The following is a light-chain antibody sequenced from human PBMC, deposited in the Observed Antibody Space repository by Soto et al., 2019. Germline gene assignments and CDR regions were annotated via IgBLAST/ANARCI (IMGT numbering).Light chain of an antibody. CDR2: GAS. CDR1: QSVSSN. CDR3: QQYNNWPPIT. Sequence: EIVLTQSPGTLSSSPGERATLSCSASQSVSSNLAWYQQRPGQAPRLLIYGASTRATGIPARFSGSGSGTEFTLTISSLQSEDFAVYYCQQYNNWPPITFGQGTRLEI. J-gene: IGKJ5*01. V-gene: IGKV3-15*01.